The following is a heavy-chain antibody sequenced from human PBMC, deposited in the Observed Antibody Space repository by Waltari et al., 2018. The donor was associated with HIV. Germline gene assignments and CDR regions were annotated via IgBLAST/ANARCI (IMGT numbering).Heavy chain of an antibody. D-gene: IGHD3-22*01. J-gene: IGHJ4*02. Sequence: QVQLVESGGGVVQPGGSLRLSCTASGFTFSNYGMYWVRQAPGKGLQGVAFIRYDGTNKYYADSVKGRFIISRDSSKNTLSLQMHSLRAEDTAVYYCAKAPHHYDSSGPVYWGQGTLVTVSS. CDR2: IRYDGTNK. V-gene: IGHV3-30*02. CDR3: AKAPHHYDSSGPVY. CDR1: GFTFSNYG.